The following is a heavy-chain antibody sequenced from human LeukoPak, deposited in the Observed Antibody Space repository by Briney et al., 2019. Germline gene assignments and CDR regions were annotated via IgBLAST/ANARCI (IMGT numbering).Heavy chain of an antibody. Sequence: SETLSLTCAVYGGSFSGYYWSRIRQPPGKGLEWIGEINHSGSTNYNPSLKSRVTISVDTSKNQFSLKLSSVTAADTAVYYCAREGDGGNPGYYYFDYWGQGTLVTVSS. CDR2: INHSGST. V-gene: IGHV4-34*01. CDR1: GGSFSGYY. J-gene: IGHJ4*02. CDR3: AREGDGGNPGYYYFDY. D-gene: IGHD4-23*01.